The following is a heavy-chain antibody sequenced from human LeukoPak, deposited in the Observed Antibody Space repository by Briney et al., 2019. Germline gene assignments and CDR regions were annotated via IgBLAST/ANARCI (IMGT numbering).Heavy chain of an antibody. CDR1: GGSISSYY. V-gene: IGHV4-34*01. J-gene: IGHJ4*02. CDR3: ARGLGSGSYDY. D-gene: IGHD3-10*01. Sequence: PSETLSLTCTVSGGSISSYYCSWIRQPPEKELEWIGEVNHSGSTNYNPSLKSRVTISVDTSKNQFSLKLSSVTAADTAVYYCARGLGSGSYDYWGQGTLVTVSS. CDR2: VNHSGST.